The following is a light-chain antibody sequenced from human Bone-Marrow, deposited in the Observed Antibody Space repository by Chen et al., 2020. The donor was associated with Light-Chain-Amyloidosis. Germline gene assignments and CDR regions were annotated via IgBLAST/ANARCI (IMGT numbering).Light chain of an antibody. CDR1: SSEVGGDNH. CDR2: EVT. CDR3: SSYTITNTLV. V-gene: IGLV2-14*01. J-gene: IGLJ1*01. Sequence: QSALTQPASVSGSPGQSITISCTGTSSEVGGDNHVSWYQQHPDKAPKLMIYEVTNRRSWVPDRFSGSKSDTTASLTISGLQTEDEAEYFCSSYTITNTLVFGSGTRGTVL.